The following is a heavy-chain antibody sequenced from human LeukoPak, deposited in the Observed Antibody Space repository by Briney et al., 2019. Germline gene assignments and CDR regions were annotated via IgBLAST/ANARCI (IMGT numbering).Heavy chain of an antibody. J-gene: IGHJ4*02. CDR2: ISGHSGQT. V-gene: IGHV1-18*01. CDR3: VRDSPLLGEQLVRGDY. Sequence: GASVTVSCKASGYTFNNYGISWVRQAPGQGLEWMGWISGHSGQTNYPQKVQDRVTMTADTSTSTAYLELRSLRSDDSAVYYCVRDSPLLGEQLVRGDYWGQGTLVTVSS. D-gene: IGHD6-6*01. CDR1: GYTFNNYG.